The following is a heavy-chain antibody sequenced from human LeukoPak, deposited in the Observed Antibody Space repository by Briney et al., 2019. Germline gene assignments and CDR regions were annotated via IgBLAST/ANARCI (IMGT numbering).Heavy chain of an antibody. D-gene: IGHD3-22*01. V-gene: IGHV3-11*01. CDR2: INVNGGAM. J-gene: IGHJ6*03. CDR3: ARVLGYDSIGYHSDYMDV. CDR1: GFSFKDYY. Sequence: GGSLRLSCAASGFSFKDYYFSWIRQAPGKGLEWVSFINVNGGAMYYADFVKGRFTISRDNAKSSLYLEMNSLRVEDTAVYYCARVLGYDSIGYHSDYMDVWGKGTTVTVSS.